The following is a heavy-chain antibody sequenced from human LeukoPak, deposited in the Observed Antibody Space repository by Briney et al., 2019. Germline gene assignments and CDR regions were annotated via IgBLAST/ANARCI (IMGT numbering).Heavy chain of an antibody. J-gene: IGHJ5*02. Sequence: PSETLSLTCAVYGGSFSGYYWSWIRQPPGKGQEWIGEINHSGSTNYNPSLKSRVTVSVDTSKNQFSLKLSSVTAADTAVYYCARGGGYNWFDPWGQGTLVTVSS. V-gene: IGHV4-34*01. CDR2: INHSGST. CDR3: ARGGGYNWFDP. CDR1: GGSFSGYY.